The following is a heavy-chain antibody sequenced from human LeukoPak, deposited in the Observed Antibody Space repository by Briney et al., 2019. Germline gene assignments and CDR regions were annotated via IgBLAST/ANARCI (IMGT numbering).Heavy chain of an antibody. J-gene: IGHJ2*01. V-gene: IGHV4-4*02. CDR1: GASMTSSNW. CDR2: ISHSGST. Sequence: SETLSLTCAISGASMTSSNWWSWVRQPPGKGLEWMGEISHSGSTNYNPSLKSRVTISVDTSKNQFSLKLSSVTAADTAVYYCARRYRSVFRSYWYFDLWGRGTLVTVSS. D-gene: IGHD6-25*01. CDR3: ARRYRSVFRSYWYFDL.